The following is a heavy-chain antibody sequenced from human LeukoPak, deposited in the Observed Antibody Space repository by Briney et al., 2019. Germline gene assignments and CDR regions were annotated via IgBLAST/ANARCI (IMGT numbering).Heavy chain of an antibody. Sequence: SGTLSLTCAVSGGSISSSNWWSWVRQPPGKGLEWIGEIYHSGNTNYNPSLTSRVTISVDTSKNQFSLKLSSVTAADTAVYYCAREQPYYDILTGYSQGGYFDYWGQGTLVTVSS. CDR3: AREQPYYDILTGYSQGGYFDY. V-gene: IGHV4-4*02. CDR1: GGSISSSNW. J-gene: IGHJ4*02. CDR2: IYHSGNT. D-gene: IGHD3-9*01.